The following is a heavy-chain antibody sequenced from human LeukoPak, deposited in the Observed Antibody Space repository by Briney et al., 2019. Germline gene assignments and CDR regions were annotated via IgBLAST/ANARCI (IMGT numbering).Heavy chain of an antibody. V-gene: IGHV1-69*13. CDR2: IIPIFGTA. CDR1: GGTFSSYA. CDR3: ARNSGSYHDAFDI. Sequence: SVKVSCKASGGTFSSYAISWVRQAPGQGLEWMGGIIPIFGTANYAQKFQGRVTITADESTSTAYMELSSLRSEDTAVYYCARNSGSYHDAFDIWGQGTIVTVSS. J-gene: IGHJ3*02. D-gene: IGHD1-26*01.